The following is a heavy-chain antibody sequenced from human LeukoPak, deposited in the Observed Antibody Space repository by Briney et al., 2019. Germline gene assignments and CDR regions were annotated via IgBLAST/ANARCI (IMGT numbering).Heavy chain of an antibody. CDR2: IYYSGST. Sequence: SETLSLTCTVSGGSISSSSYYWGWIRQPPGKGLEWIGSIYYSGSTYYNPSLKSRVTISVDTPKNQFSLKLSSVTAADTAVYYCARNPTVTGYYYYYHIDVWGKGTTVTVSS. CDR3: ARNPTVTGYYYYYHIDV. V-gene: IGHV4-39*07. CDR1: GGSISSSSYY. J-gene: IGHJ6*03. D-gene: IGHD4-11*01.